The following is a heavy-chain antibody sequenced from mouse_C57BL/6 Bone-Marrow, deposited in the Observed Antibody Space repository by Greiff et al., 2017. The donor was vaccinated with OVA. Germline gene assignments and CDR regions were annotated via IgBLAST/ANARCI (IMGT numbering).Heavy chain of an antibody. CDR3: ARGIDDYGPSY. CDR1: GYTFTDYN. J-gene: IGHJ3*01. D-gene: IGHD2-4*01. Sequence: EVQLQQSGPELVKPGASVKIPCKASGYTFTDYNMDWVKQSHGKSLEWIGDINPNNGGTIYNQKFKGKATLTVDKSSSTAYMELRSLTSEDTAVYYCARGIDDYGPSYWGQGTLVTVSA. CDR2: INPNNGGT. V-gene: IGHV1-18*01.